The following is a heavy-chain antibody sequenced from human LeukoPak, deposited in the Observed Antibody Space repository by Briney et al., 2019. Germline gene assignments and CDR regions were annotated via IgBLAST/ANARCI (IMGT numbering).Heavy chain of an antibody. CDR2: ISYDGSNK. V-gene: IGHV3-30*03. D-gene: IGHD3-3*01. CDR3: ARADFPNWFDP. CDR1: GFTFSSYG. J-gene: IGHJ5*02. Sequence: GRSLRLSCAASGFTFSSYGMHWVRQAPGKGLEWVAVISYDGSNKYYADSVKGRFTISVDTSKNQFSLKLSSVTAADTAVYYCARADFPNWFDPWGQGTLVTVSS.